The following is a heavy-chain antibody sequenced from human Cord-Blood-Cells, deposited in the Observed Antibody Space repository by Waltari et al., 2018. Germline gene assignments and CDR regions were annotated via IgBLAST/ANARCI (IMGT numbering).Heavy chain of an antibody. CDR2: IYYSGST. V-gene: IGHV4-30-4*01. CDR1: GGSISSGDYY. Sequence: QVQLQESGPGLVKPSQTLSLTCTVSGGSISSGDYYWSWIRQPPGKGREWLGYIYYSGSTYYNPSLKSRVTISVDTSKNQFSLKLSSVTAADTAVYYCARRGTGGYAFDIWGQGTMVTVSS. CDR3: ARRGTGGYAFDI. J-gene: IGHJ3*02. D-gene: IGHD2-8*02.